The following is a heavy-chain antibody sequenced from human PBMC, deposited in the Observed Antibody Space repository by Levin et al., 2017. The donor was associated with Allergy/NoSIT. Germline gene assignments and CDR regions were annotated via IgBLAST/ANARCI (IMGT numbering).Heavy chain of an antibody. D-gene: IGHD2-15*01. J-gene: IGHJ3*02. CDR3: ARVLVVAATFDI. CDR2: IYSGGST. CDR1: GFTVSSNY. V-gene: IGHV3-53*01. Sequence: GGSLRLSCAASGFTVSSNYMSWVRQAPGKGLEWVSVIYSGGSTYYADSVKGRFTISRDNSKNTLYLQMNSLRAEDTAVYYCARVLVVAATFDIWGQGTMVTVSS.